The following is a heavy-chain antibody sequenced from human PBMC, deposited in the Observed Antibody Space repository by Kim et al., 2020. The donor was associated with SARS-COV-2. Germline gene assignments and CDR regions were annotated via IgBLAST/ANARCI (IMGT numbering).Heavy chain of an antibody. CDR2: IYYSGST. Sequence: SETLSLTCTVSGGSIISGGYYWSWIRQHPGKDLEWIGYIYYSGSTYYNASLKSRVTISVDTSKNQFSLNLSSVTAADTAMYFCAKVEQLEGRFDPWGQGTLVTVSS. J-gene: IGHJ5*02. CDR1: GGSIISGGYY. CDR3: AKVEQLEGRFDP. D-gene: IGHD1-1*01. V-gene: IGHV4-31*03.